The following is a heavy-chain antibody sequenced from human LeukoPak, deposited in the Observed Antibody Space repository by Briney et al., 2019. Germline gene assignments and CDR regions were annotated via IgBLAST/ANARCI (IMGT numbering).Heavy chain of an antibody. CDR2: INPNSGGT. J-gene: IGHJ5*02. Sequence: ASVKVSCKASGYTFTGYYMHWLRQAPGQGLDWMGWINPNSGGTNYAQKFQGRVTMTRDTSISTAYMELSRLRSDDTAVYYCARGRRPIAAAGTGNWFDPWGQGTLVAVSS. D-gene: IGHD6-13*01. V-gene: IGHV1-2*02. CDR1: GYTFTGYY. CDR3: ARGRRPIAAAGTGNWFDP.